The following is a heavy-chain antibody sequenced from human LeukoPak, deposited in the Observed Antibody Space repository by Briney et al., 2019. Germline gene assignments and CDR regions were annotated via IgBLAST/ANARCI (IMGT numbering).Heavy chain of an antibody. CDR3: ARDGDYEEGYFDY. D-gene: IGHD4-17*01. CDR1: GGSISSGSYY. J-gene: IGHJ4*02. CDR2: IYTSGST. V-gene: IGHV4-61*02. Sequence: SETLSLTCTVSGGSISSGSYYWSWIRQPAGKGLEWIGRIYTSGSTNYNPSLKSRVTISVDKSKNQFSLKLSSVTAADTAVYYCARDGDYEEGYFDYWGQGTLVTVSS.